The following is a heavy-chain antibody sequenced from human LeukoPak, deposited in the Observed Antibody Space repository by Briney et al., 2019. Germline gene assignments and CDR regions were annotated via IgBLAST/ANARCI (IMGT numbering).Heavy chain of an antibody. D-gene: IGHD1-26*01. CDR2: IYYSGST. J-gene: IGHJ4*02. V-gene: IGHV4-59*01. CDR1: GGSISSYY. CDR3: ARGGSYSGYFDY. Sequence: PSETLSLTCTVSGGSISSYYWSWIRQPPGKGPEWIGYIYYSGSTNYNPSLKSRVTISVDTSKNQFSLKLSSVTAADTAVYYCARGGSYSGYFDYWGQGTLVTVSS.